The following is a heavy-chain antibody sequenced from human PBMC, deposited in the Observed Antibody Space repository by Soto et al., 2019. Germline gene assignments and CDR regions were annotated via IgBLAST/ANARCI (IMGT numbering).Heavy chain of an antibody. D-gene: IGHD3-22*01. CDR1: GFTFSSYA. CDR2: ISGSGGST. CDR3: AKLYDSSGYVVGYFDY. J-gene: IGHJ4*02. Sequence: PGGSLRLSCAASGFTFSSYAMSWVRQAPGKGLEWVSAISGSGGSTYYADSVKGRFTISRDNSKNTLYLQMSSLRAEDKAVYYCAKLYDSSGYVVGYFDYWGKGTLVTVSX. V-gene: IGHV3-23*01.